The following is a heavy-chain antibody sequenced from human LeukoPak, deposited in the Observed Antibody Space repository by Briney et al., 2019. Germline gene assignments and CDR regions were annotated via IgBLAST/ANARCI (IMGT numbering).Heavy chain of an antibody. J-gene: IGHJ4*02. V-gene: IGHV3-53*01. CDR1: GFTFSSYA. D-gene: IGHD6-13*01. CDR2: IYSDAST. Sequence: GSLRLSCVASGFTFSSYAMHWVRQAPGKGLEWVSVIYSDASTYYADSVKGRFTISRDNSKNTLYLQMNSLRAEDTAVYYCTLRYSSGWYAYWGQGTLVTVSS. CDR3: TLRYSSGWYAY.